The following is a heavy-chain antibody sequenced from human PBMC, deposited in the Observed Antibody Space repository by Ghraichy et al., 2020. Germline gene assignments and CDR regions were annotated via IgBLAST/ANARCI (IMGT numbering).Heavy chain of an antibody. D-gene: IGHD6-19*01. Sequence: SETLSLTCTVSGGSISSYYWSWIRQPPGKGLEWIGYIYCSGSTNYNPSLKSRVTISVDTSKNQFSLKLSSVTAADTAVYYCARHSYSSGWYVGYWGQGTPVTVPP. CDR2: IYCSGST. V-gene: IGHV4-59*08. J-gene: IGHJ4*02. CDR3: ARHSYSSGWYVGY. CDR1: GGSISSYY.